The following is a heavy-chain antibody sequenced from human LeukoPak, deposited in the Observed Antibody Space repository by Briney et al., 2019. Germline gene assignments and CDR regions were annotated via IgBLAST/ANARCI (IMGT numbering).Heavy chain of an antibody. Sequence: SETLSLTCAVYGGSFSGYYWSLIRQPPGKGLEWIGEINHSGSTNYNPSLKSRVTISVDTSKNQFSLKLSSVTAADTAVYYCARGPGNYYDSSGYYYWGQGTLVTVSS. V-gene: IGHV4-34*01. J-gene: IGHJ4*02. D-gene: IGHD3-22*01. CDR3: ARGPGNYYDSSGYYY. CDR1: GGSFSGYY. CDR2: INHSGST.